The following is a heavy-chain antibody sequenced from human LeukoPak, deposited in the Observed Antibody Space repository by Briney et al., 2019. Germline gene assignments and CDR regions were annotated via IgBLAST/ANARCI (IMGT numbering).Heavy chain of an antibody. CDR2: ISYTGST. Sequence: PSETLSLTCTVSGGSISNYYWSWIRQPPGGGLEWIGFISYTGSTNYNPSLKSRVTVSVDTSKNQFSLKVTSVTAADTAVYYCARTIKSGNYYWFDPWGQGTLVTVSS. V-gene: IGHV4-59*01. J-gene: IGHJ5*02. CDR3: ARTIKSGNYYWFDP. D-gene: IGHD1-26*01. CDR1: GGSISNYY.